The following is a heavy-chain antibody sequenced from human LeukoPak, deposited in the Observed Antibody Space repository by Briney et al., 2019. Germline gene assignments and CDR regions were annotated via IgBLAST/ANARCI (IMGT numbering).Heavy chain of an antibody. CDR2: INHSGST. V-gene: IGHV4-34*01. CDR3: VGVLRFLDY. Sequence: SETLSLTCAVYGGSFGGYYWSWIRQPPGKGLEWIGEINHSGSTNYNPSLKSRVTISVDTSKNQFSLKLSSVTAADTAVYYCVGVLRFLDYWGQGTLVTVSS. CDR1: GGSFGGYY. J-gene: IGHJ4*02. D-gene: IGHD3-3*01.